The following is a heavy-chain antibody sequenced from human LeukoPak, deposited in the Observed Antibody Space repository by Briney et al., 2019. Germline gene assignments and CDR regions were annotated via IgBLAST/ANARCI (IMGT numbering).Heavy chain of an antibody. CDR1: GGTFSSYA. V-gene: IGHV1-2*06. D-gene: IGHD3-10*01. CDR2: INPNSGGT. CDR3: ATITMVRGVLDIDY. Sequence: ASVKVSCKASGGTFSSYAISWVRQAPGQGLEWMGRINPNSGGTNYAQKFQGRVTMTRDTSISTAYMELSRLRSDDTAVYYCATITMVRGVLDIDYWGQGTLVTVSS. J-gene: IGHJ4*02.